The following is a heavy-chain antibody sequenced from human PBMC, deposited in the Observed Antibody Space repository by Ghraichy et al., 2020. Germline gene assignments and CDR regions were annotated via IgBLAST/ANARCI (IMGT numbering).Heavy chain of an antibody. J-gene: IGHJ4*02. V-gene: IGHV3-53*01. Sequence: GGSLRLSCAASGFTVSSNYMSWVHQAPGKGLEWVSGIYSGGSTYYADSVKGRFTISRDTSKNTLYLQMNSLRAGDRAVYYCARVRDSSSWYDYWGQGTLVTDAS. CDR1: GFTVSSNY. D-gene: IGHD6-13*01. CDR3: ARVRDSSSWYDY. CDR2: IYSGGST.